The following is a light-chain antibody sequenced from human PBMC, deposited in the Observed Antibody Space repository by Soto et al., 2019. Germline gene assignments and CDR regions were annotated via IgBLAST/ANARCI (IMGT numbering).Light chain of an antibody. V-gene: IGLV1-40*01. CDR3: QSYDSSLNGVL. CDR2: GNS. J-gene: IGLJ2*01. CDR1: SSNIGAGYD. Sequence: QLVLTQPPSVSGAPGQRVTISCTGSSSNIGAGYDVHWYQQLPGTAPKLLIYGNSNRPSGVPDRFSGSKSGTSASLAITGLQAEDEADYYCQSYDSSLNGVLFGGGTKLTVL.